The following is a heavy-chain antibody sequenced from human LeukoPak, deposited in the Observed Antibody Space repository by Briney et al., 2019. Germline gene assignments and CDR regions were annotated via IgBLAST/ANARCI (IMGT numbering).Heavy chain of an antibody. J-gene: IGHJ4*02. CDR2: ISGTGGST. CDR1: GFTFSSYA. V-gene: IGHV3-23*01. Sequence: GGSLRLSCAASGFTFSSYAMSWVRQAPGKGLEWVSTISGTGGSTYYADSVKGRFTISRDDSKNTLYLQMNSLRAEDTAVYYCAKTGGSSWSHFDYWGQGTLVTLSS. CDR3: AKTGGSSWSHFDY. D-gene: IGHD6-13*01.